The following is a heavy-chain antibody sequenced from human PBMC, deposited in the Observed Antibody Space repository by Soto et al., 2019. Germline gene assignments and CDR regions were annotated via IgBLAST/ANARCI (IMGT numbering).Heavy chain of an antibody. V-gene: IGHV3-23*01. D-gene: IGHD6-13*01. CDR3: AKDQPGVAARLDY. CDR1: GFTFNNYA. J-gene: IGHJ4*02. Sequence: GGSVRLSCAASGFTFNNYAMSWVRQAPGKGLEWVSSISGSGSSTYYADSVKGRFTISRDNSKNTLYLQLNTLRAEDTAVYYCAKDQPGVAARLDYWGQGTLVTVSS. CDR2: ISGSGSST.